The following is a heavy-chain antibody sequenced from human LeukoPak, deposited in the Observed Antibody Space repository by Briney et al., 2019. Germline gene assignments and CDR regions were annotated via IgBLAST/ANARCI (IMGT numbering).Heavy chain of an antibody. Sequence: GASVKVSCKASGYTFTSYDINWVRQATGQGLEWMGWISAYNGNTNYAQKLQGRVTMTTDTSTSTAYMELRSLRSDDTAVYYCARESRRDYDILTGYYPPPHFDYWGQGTLVTVSS. J-gene: IGHJ4*02. CDR2: ISAYNGNT. CDR3: ARESRRDYDILTGYYPPPHFDY. V-gene: IGHV1-18*01. D-gene: IGHD3-9*01. CDR1: GYTFTSYD.